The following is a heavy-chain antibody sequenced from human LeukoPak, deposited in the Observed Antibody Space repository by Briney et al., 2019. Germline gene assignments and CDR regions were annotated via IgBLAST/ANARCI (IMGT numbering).Heavy chain of an antibody. Sequence: GGSLRLSCAASGFTFDDYAMHWVRQAPGKGLEWVSGISWNSGSIGYADSVRGRFTISRDNAKNSLYLQMNSLRAEDTALYYCAKFGGDSNYFDYWGQGTLVTVSS. V-gene: IGHV3-9*01. CDR1: GFTFDDYA. CDR3: AKFGGDSNYFDY. D-gene: IGHD2-21*02. J-gene: IGHJ4*02. CDR2: ISWNSGSI.